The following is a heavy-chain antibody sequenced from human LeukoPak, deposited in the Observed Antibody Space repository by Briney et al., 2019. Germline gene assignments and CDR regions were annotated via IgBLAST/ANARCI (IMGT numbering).Heavy chain of an antibody. CDR3: ARENPSGYYNRPIDY. CDR1: GASISSYY. V-gene: IGHV4-59*01. D-gene: IGHD3-22*01. J-gene: IGHJ4*02. Sequence: SETLSLTCTVSGASISSYYWSWIRQPPGKGLEWIGNIYYSGSIKYNPSLKSRVTMSVDTSKNQFSLKLSSVTAADTAIYYCARENPSGYYNRPIDYWGQGTLVTVSS. CDR2: IYYSGSI.